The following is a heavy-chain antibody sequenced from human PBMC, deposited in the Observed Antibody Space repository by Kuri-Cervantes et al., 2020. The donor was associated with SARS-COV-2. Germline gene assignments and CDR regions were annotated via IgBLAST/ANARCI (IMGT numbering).Heavy chain of an antibody. CDR1: GYTLTELS. CDR3: ASSGIITIFGVVIIGAFDI. D-gene: IGHD3-3*01. J-gene: IGHJ3*02. CDR2: FDPEDGET. Sequence: ASVKVSCKVSGYTLTELSMHWVRQAPGKGLEWMGGFDPEDGETIYAQKFQGRVTMTEDTSTDTAYMELSSLRSEDTAVYYCASSGIITIFGVVIIGAFDIWGQGTMVTVSS. V-gene: IGHV1-24*01.